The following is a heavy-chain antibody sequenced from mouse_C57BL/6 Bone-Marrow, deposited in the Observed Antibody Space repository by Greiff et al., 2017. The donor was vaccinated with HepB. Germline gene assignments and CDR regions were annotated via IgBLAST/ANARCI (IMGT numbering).Heavy chain of an antibody. Sequence: DVHLVESGGGLVQPGGSMKLSCVASGFTFSNYWMNWVRQSPEKGLEWVAQIRLKSDNYATHDAEYVKGRFTISRDDSKSSVYLQMNNLRAEDTGIYYCTGNGQLRPYYFDYWGQGTTLTVSS. D-gene: IGHD3-2*02. V-gene: IGHV6-3*01. CDR3: TGNGQLRPYYFDY. CDR2: IRLKSDNYAT. CDR1: GFTFSNYW. J-gene: IGHJ2*01.